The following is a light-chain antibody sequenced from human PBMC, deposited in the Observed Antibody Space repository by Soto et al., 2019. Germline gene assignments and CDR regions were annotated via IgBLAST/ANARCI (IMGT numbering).Light chain of an antibody. CDR1: QSIGNW. CDR3: QQYNGK. V-gene: IGKV1-5*03. Sequence: DIQMTQSPSTLSASVGDRVTITCRASQSIGNWLAWYQQKPGKAPNLLIYKASSLESGVPSRFSGSGSGTEFTRTISSLQPDDFATYYCQQYNGKCGQGTKVDIK. CDR2: KAS. J-gene: IGKJ1*01.